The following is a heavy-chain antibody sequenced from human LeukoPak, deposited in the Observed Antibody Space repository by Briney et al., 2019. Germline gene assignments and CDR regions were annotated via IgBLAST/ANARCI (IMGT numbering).Heavy chain of an antibody. CDR3: ARVSGRLERQSDLDY. Sequence: GDSLTLSYGVSGFTFASYSMNWLRPPPRKELAWVSSISGDSTYIYNAGSVKGRFTISRDNAQASLYLQMISLRADDTAVYYCARVSGRLERQSDLDYWGQGTLVIVTS. D-gene: IGHD1-1*01. J-gene: IGHJ4*02. V-gene: IGHV3-21*01. CDR2: ISGDSTYI. CDR1: GFTFASYS.